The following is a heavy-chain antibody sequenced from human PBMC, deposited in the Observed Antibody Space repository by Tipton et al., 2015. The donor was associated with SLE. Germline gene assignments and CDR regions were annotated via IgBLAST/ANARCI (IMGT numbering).Heavy chain of an antibody. Sequence: TLSLTCTVSGGSISTYYWSWIRQPPGKGLEWIGYIYYSGSTYYNPSLKSRVTISVDTSKNQFSLSLSSVTAADTAVYYCARGLLTWRGAVVGVDVWGQGTTVNVSS. J-gene: IGHJ6*02. V-gene: IGHV4-59*08. CDR3: ARGLLTWRGAVVGVDV. CDR1: GGSISTYY. CDR2: IYYSGST. D-gene: IGHD2-21*01.